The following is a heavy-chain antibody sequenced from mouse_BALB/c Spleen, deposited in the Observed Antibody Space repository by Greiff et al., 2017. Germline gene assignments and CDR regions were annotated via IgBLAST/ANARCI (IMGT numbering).Heavy chain of an antibody. D-gene: IGHD1-1*01. CDR3: ARSDYYGSSYKYFDY. CDR2: INPGSGGT. CDR1: GYAFTNYL. J-gene: IGHJ2*01. V-gene: IGHV1-54*03. Sequence: VQLQQSGAELVRPGTSVKVSCKASGYAFTNYLIEWVKQRPGQGLEWIGVINPGSGGTNYNEKFKGKATLTADKSSSTAYMQLSSLTSDDSAVYFCARSDYYGSSYKYFDYWGQGTTLTVSS.